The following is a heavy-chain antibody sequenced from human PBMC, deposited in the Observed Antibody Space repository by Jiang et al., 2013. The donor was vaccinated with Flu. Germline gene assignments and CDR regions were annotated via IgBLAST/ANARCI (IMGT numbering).Heavy chain of an antibody. J-gene: IGHJ5*02. D-gene: IGHD2-2*01. CDR3: ARDLAEYPFDP. Sequence: SGLVKPSQTLSLTCAVSGGSISSGGYSWSWIRQPPGKGLEWIGYIYHSGSTYYNPSLKSRVTISVDRSKNQFSLKLSSVTAADTAVYYCARDLAEYPFDPWGQGTLVTVSS. CDR1: GGSISSGGYS. CDR2: IYHSGST. V-gene: IGHV4-30-2*01.